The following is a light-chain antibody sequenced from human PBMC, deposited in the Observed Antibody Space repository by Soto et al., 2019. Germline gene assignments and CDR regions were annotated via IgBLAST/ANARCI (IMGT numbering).Light chain of an antibody. Sequence: EIVMTQSPATLSVSPGGRATLSCRASQSVSSNLAWYRQRPGQPPMLLIYGASTRATGIPARFSGSGSGTEFTLTISSLQSEDSAVYYCQQYHHWPPLTFGGGTKVEIK. J-gene: IGKJ4*01. CDR2: GAS. CDR3: QQYHHWPPLT. CDR1: QSVSSN. V-gene: IGKV3D-15*01.